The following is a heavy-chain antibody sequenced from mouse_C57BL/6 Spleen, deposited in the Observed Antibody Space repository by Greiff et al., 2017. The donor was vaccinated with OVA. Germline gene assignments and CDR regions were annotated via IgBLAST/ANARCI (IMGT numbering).Heavy chain of an antibody. V-gene: IGHV5-4*01. Sequence: EVTLVESGGGLVKPGGSLKLSCAASGFTFSSYAMSWVRQTPEKRLEWVATISDGGSYTYYPDNVQGRFTISRDNAKNNLYLQMSHMKTEDAAMYYCAREADYGSSQGYFDYWGQGTTLTVSS. CDR2: ISDGGSYT. CDR3: AREADYGSSQGYFDY. D-gene: IGHD1-1*01. CDR1: GFTFSSYA. J-gene: IGHJ2*01.